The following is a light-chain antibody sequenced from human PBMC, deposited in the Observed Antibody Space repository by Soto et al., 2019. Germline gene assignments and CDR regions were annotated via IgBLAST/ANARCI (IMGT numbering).Light chain of an antibody. CDR1: QSVSTN. V-gene: IGKV3-15*01. J-gene: IGKJ4*01. CDR3: QQYTNWPPLT. CDR2: EAS. Sequence: EIVMTQSPATLSVSPGERVTLSCRASQSVSTNLAWYQQKPGQAPRVLIYEASTRATGIPARFSGSGSGTEFTLTINSLQSEDFAIYYCQQYTNWPPLTFGGGTKVEIK.